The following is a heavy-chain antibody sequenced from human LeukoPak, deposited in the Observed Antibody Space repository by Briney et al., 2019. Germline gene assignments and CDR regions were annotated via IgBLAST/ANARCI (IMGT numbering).Heavy chain of an antibody. J-gene: IGHJ4*02. D-gene: IGHD2-2*01. CDR2: IKQDGSEK. V-gene: IGHV3-7*01. CDR3: ARGVGTAAAFDY. Sequence: GGSLRLSCAASGFTFSSYYMSWVRQAPGKGLEWVANIKQDGSEKYYMDSVKGRFTISRDNAKNSLYLQMNSLGAEDTAVYYCARGVGTAAAFDYWGQATLVTVSS. CDR1: GFTFSSYY.